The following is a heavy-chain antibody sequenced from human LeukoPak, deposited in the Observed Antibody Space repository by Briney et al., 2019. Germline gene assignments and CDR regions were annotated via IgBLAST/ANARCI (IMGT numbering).Heavy chain of an antibody. D-gene: IGHD3-3*01. V-gene: IGHV4-39*07. CDR2: IYYSGST. Sequence: TSETLSLTCTVSGGSISSSSYYWGWIRQPPGKGLEWIGSIYYSGSTYYNPSLKSRVTISVDTSKNQFSLKLSSVTAADTAVYYCARGRSRFGVVIHYYYYMDVWGKGTTVTVSS. J-gene: IGHJ6*03. CDR3: ARGRSRFGVVIHYYYYMDV. CDR1: GGSISSSSYY.